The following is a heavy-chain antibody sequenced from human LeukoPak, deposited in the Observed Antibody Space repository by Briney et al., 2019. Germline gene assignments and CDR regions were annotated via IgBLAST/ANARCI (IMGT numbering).Heavy chain of an antibody. Sequence: PGGSPRLSCAASGFTFSSYEMNWVRQAPGKGLEWVSYISSSGSTIYYADSVKGRFTISRDNAKNSLYLQMNSLRAEDTAVYYCAGGPLSSLQLWSQKSLQDLDPKTTVVTYRPLDYWGQGTLVTVSS. V-gene: IGHV3-48*03. J-gene: IGHJ4*02. D-gene: IGHD4-23*01. CDR2: ISSSGSTI. CDR1: GFTFSSYE. CDR3: AGGPLSSLQLWSQKSLQDLDPKTTVVTYRPLDY.